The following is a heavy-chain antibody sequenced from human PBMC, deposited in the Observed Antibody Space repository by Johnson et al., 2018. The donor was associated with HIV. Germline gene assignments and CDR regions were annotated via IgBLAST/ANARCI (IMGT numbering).Heavy chain of an antibody. D-gene: IGHD6-25*01. CDR3: ARDGPSAAV. CDR1: GFTFSNYG. V-gene: IGHV3-NL1*01. J-gene: IGHJ3*01. Sequence: QVQLVESGGGVVQPGRSLRLSCAASGFTFSNYGMHWVRQAPGKGLEWVSVIYSGGSTYYADSVKGRFTISRDNSKNTLYLQMNSLRAEDTAVYYCARDGPSAAVWGQGTMVTVSS. CDR2: IYSGGST.